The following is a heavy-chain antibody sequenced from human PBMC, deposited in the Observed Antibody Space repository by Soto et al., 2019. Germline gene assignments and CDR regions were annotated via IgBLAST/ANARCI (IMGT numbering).Heavy chain of an antibody. J-gene: IGHJ4*02. CDR2: INATGGGT. V-gene: IGHV3-23*01. CDR1: GFKFSNYA. CDR3: AKDRRAGGNSAFYFDF. Sequence: GGSLRLSCAASGFKFSNYAMSWVRQAPGKGLEWVSLINATGGGTYYADSVKGRFTISRDNSHNTLYLQVHSLTAEDTAVYYCAKDRRAGGNSAFYFDFWGQGAQVTVSS. D-gene: IGHD3-16*01.